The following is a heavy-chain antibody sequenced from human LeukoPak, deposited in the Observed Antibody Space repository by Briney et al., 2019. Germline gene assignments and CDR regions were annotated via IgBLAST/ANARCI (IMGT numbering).Heavy chain of an antibody. V-gene: IGHV3-30*18. CDR3: AKEYYDFWSGYFYYFDY. D-gene: IGHD3-3*01. Sequence: PEGSLRLSCAASGFTFSSYGMHWVRQAPGKGLEWVAVISYDGSNKYYADSVKGRFTISRDNSKNTLYLQMNSLRAEDTAVYYCAKEYYDFWSGYFYYFDYWGQGTLVTVSS. J-gene: IGHJ4*02. CDR2: ISYDGSNK. CDR1: GFTFSSYG.